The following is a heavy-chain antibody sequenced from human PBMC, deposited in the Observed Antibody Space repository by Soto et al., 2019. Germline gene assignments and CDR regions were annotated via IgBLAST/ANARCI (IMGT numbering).Heavy chain of an antibody. V-gene: IGHV3-23*01. Sequence: EVRLLESGGGLVVPGGSLRLSCAASGFNFTNYAMSWVRQAPGKGLEWVSGMLAGDSRTYYADSVKGRFTISRDNSKSTLSLQTNSLIAEDTAVYYGVEDPNTDYVGGFELGGQGTMVTVS. CDR2: MLAGDSRT. CDR1: GFNFTNYA. CDR3: VEDPNTDYVGGFEL. D-gene: IGHD4-17*01. J-gene: IGHJ3*01.